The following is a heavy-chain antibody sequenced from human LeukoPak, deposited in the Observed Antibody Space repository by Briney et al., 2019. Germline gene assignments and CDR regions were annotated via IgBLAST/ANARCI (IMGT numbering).Heavy chain of an antibody. Sequence: PGGSLRLSCAASGFTFDYFAMSWVRQTPGKGLEWIAYISRISTAIQYADSVKGRFTISRRNGENSLFLQMNSLRVEDTALYYCARDGYNWADLWGQGTLVSVSS. CDR2: ISRISTAI. D-gene: IGHD5-24*01. J-gene: IGHJ5*02. CDR1: GFTFDYFA. V-gene: IGHV3-48*01. CDR3: ARDGYNWADL.